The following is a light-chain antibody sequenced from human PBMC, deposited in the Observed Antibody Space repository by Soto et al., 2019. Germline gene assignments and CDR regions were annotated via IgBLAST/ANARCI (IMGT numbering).Light chain of an antibody. CDR3: SSYTSSSTYV. CDR2: EVT. J-gene: IGLJ1*01. Sequence: QSALTQPASVPGSPGQSITISCTGTGSDVGGYDYVSWYQHHPGKAPKVMIYEVTNRPSGVSNRFSGSKSGNTASLTISGLLAEDEADYYCSSYTSSSTYVFGTGTKVTVL. V-gene: IGLV2-14*01. CDR1: GSDVGGYDY.